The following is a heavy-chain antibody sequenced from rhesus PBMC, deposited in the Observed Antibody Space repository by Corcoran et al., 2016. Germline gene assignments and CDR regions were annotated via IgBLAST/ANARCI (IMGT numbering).Heavy chain of an antibody. D-gene: IGHD4-17*01. CDR1: GGSISGYW. J-gene: IGHJ4*01. V-gene: IGHV4-160*01. CDR3: ARGGPLWSPFDY. CDR2: IDSSGST. Sequence: QLQLQESGPGLVKPSETLSLTCAVSGGSISGYWWSWIRQPPGKGLEWIGRIDSSGSTDYNPSLKGRVTMSRDTSKNQFSLKLSSVTAADTAVYYCARGGPLWSPFDYWGQGVLVTVSS.